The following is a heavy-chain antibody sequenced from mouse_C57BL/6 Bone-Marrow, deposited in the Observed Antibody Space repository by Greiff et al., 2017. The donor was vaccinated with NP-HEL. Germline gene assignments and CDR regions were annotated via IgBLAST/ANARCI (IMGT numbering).Heavy chain of an antibody. Sequence: QVQLQQSGAELVRPGTSVKMSCKASGYTFTNYWIGWAKQRPGHGLEWIGDIYPGGGYTNYNEKFKGKATLTADKSSSTAYMQFSSLTSEDSASYYCARRHYGGYFDYWGQGTTLTVSS. J-gene: IGHJ2*01. CDR1: GYTFTNYW. D-gene: IGHD1-1*01. CDR3: ARRHYGGYFDY. CDR2: IYPGGGYT. V-gene: IGHV1-63*01.